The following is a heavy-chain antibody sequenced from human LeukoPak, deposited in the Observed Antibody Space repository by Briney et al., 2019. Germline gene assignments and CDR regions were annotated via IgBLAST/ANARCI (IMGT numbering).Heavy chain of an antibody. V-gene: IGHV3-21*01. CDR3: ARDFYGSGSLYIDN. Sequence: GGSLRLSCAASGFSFSNYGMTWVRQAPGKGLEWVSSISSSSSYIYYADSVKGRFTISRDNAKNSLYLQMSSLRAEDTAVYHCARDFYGSGSLYIDNWGQGTLVTVSS. J-gene: IGHJ4*02. CDR1: GFSFSNYG. D-gene: IGHD3-10*01. CDR2: ISSSSSYI.